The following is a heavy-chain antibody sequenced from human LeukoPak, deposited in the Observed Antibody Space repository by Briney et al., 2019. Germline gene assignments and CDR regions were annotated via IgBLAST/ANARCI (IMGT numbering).Heavy chain of an antibody. CDR1: GFTFSSYS. D-gene: IGHD5-18*01. V-gene: IGHV3-21*01. Sequence: GGSLRLSCAASGFTFSSYSMNWVRQAPGKGLEWVSSISSSSSYIYYADSVKGRFTISRDNAKNSLYLQMNSLRAEDTAVYYCARGVSGYSYVTDYWGQGTLVTVSS. CDR2: ISSSSSYI. CDR3: ARGVSGYSYVTDY. J-gene: IGHJ4*02.